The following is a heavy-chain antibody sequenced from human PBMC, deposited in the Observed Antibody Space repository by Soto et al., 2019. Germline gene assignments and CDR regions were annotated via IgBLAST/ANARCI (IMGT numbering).Heavy chain of an antibody. CDR1: GFSLSTSGMC. J-gene: IGHJ5*02. V-gene: IGHV2-70*01. CDR2: IDWDDDK. Sequence: SGPTLVNPTQTLTLTCTFSGFSLSTSGMCVSWIRQPPGKALEWLALIDWDDDKYYSTSLKTRLTISKDTSKNQVVLTMTNMDPVDTATYYCARIRRGSSGWEWFDPWGQGTLVTVSS. D-gene: IGHD3-22*01. CDR3: ARIRRGSSGWEWFDP.